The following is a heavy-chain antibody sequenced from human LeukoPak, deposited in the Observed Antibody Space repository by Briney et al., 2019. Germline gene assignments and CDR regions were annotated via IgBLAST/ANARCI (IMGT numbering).Heavy chain of an antibody. Sequence: GPCPLNATQTLAPTCTFSGFSLTTSGVGVGWIRQPPGKALEWLALIYWTYDKRYNQSLKSRLTITTDTSQNQLVLTLTNMVPVDTATYYCAHRLLNWGLGNRFDPWGQGTLDTFS. J-gene: IGHJ5*02. CDR2: IYWTYDK. D-gene: IGHD7-27*01. CDR1: GFSLTTSGVG. V-gene: IGHV2-5*01. CDR3: AHRLLNWGLGNRFDP.